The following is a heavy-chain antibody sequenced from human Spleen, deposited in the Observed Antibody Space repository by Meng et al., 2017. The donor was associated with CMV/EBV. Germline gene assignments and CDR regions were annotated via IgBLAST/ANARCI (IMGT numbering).Heavy chain of an antibody. CDR1: TFSGYA. V-gene: IGHV3-30*04. CDR3: ARTLRGYCSSTSCYKGDY. J-gene: IGHJ4*02. Sequence: TFSGYAMHWVRQAPGKGLEWVAVISYDGSNKYYADSVKGRFTISRDNSKNTLYLQMNSLRAEDTAVYYCARTLRGYCSSTSCYKGDYWGQGTLVTVSS. CDR2: ISYDGSNK. D-gene: IGHD2-2*01.